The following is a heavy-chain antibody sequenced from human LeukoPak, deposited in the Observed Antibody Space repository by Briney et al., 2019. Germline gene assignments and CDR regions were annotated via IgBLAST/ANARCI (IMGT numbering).Heavy chain of an antibody. CDR2: IDHTGST. CDR3: ATSSGWYRYDS. Sequence: SETLSLTCTVSDDSITIYYWTWIRQPPGKGLEWIGYIDHTGSTNYNPSLNSRVTISRDTSKNHFSLELSSVTDADTAVYYCATSSGWYRYDSWGQGTLVTVSS. V-gene: IGHV4-59*12. CDR1: DDSITIYY. J-gene: IGHJ4*02. D-gene: IGHD6-19*01.